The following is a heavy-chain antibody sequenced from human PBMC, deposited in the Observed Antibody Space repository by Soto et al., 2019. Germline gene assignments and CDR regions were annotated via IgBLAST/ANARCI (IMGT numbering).Heavy chain of an antibody. Sequence: GGSLRLSCAASELTLSDTWLTWVRQAPGKGLEWVGRIKSKTDGGATDYAAPVKGRFTISRDDTENTVFLQMNSLQTEDTGVYYCTGSLGDWGHGTLVTVSS. CDR2: IKSKTDGGAT. CDR3: TGSLGD. CDR1: ELTLSDTW. V-gene: IGHV3-15*01. D-gene: IGHD7-27*01. J-gene: IGHJ4*03.